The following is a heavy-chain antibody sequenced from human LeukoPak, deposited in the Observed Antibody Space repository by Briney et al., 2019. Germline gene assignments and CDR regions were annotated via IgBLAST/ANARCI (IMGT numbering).Heavy chain of an antibody. CDR2: LSYDGSNK. CDR3: ASTYYDFWSGTRGMDV. Sequence: SLGLSCGSSGSTFSRYATLWVREASSRRLEAVVVLSYDGSNKYYADSVKGRFTISRDNSKNTLYLQMNSLRAEDTAVYYCASTYYDFWSGTRGMDVWGQGTTVTVSS. J-gene: IGHJ6*02. D-gene: IGHD3-3*01. V-gene: IGHV3-30-3*01. CDR1: GSTFSRYA.